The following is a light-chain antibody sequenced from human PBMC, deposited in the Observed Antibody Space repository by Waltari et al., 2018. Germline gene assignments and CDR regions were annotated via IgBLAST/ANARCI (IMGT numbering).Light chain of an antibody. CDR3: LQYHVSPLT. CDR2: GTS. Sequence: ELVLTQSPATMSLSPGELATLSCRASQSVTTNSLAWYQQKPGQAPRFLIYGTSNRATGIPDRFSGRGSGTDFTLTISRLEPGDFAVYYCLQYHVSPLTFGGGTKVEIK. CDR1: QSVTTNS. J-gene: IGKJ4*01. V-gene: IGKV3-20*01.